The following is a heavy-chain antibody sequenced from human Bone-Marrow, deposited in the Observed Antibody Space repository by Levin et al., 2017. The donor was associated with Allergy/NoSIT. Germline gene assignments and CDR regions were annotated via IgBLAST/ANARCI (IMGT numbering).Heavy chain of an antibody. CDR2: IDWDDDK. V-gene: IGHV2-70*01. CDR3: ARVEYSTSSRYYYGMDG. CDR1: GFSLSTSGMS. D-gene: IGHD6-6*01. Sequence: SGPTLVKPTQTLTLTCTFSGFSLSTSGMSVSWIRQPPGKALEWLAVIDWDDDKYYTTSLKTRLTISKDTSKNQVVLKMTNMDPVDTATYYCARVEYSTSSRYYYGMDGWGQGTTVTVSS. J-gene: IGHJ6*02.